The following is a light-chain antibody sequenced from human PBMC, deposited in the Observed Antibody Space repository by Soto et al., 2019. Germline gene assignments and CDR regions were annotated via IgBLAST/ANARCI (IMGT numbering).Light chain of an antibody. CDR2: KAS. CDR3: LQDYTYPIT. V-gene: IGKV1-5*03. Sequence: DIQMTQSPSTLSGSVGDRVTITCRASQTISSWLAWYQQKPGKAPKLLIYKASTLKSGVPSRFSGSGSGTDFTLTISSLQPEDFATYYCLQDYTYPITFGQGTRLEIK. J-gene: IGKJ5*01. CDR1: QTISSW.